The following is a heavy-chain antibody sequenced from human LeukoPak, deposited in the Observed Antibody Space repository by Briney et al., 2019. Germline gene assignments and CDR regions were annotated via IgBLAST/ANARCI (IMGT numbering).Heavy chain of an antibody. D-gene: IGHD3-3*01. CDR3: ARERRITIFGVVSFPQRWFDP. CDR1: GDSVSSNSAA. CDR2: TYYRSKWYN. Sequence: SQTLSLTCAISGDSVSSNSAAWNWIRQSPSRGLEWLGRTYYRSKWYNDYAVSAKSRITINPDTSKNQFSLQLNSVTPEDTAVYYCARERRITIFGVVSFPQRWFDPWGQGTLVTVSS. J-gene: IGHJ5*02. V-gene: IGHV6-1*01.